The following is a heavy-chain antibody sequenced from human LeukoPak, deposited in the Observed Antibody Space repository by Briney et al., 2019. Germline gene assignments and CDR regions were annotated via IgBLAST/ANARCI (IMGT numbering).Heavy chain of an antibody. CDR1: GFTFSTYW. J-gene: IGHJ4*02. D-gene: IGHD2-8*01. CDR3: ARVMNGGASEY. V-gene: IGHV3-7*04. CDR2: IKQDGSEK. Sequence: GGSLRLSCAASGFTFSTYWMTWVRQAPGKGLEWVAYIKQDGSEKYYVDSVKGRFTISRDNAENSLYLEVNSLRVEDTAVYYCARVMNGGASEYWGQGTLVTVSS.